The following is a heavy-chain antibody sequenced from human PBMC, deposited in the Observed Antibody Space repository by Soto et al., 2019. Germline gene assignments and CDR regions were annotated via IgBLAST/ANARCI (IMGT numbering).Heavy chain of an antibody. CDR1: GYTFTGYY. Sequence: ASVKVSCKASGYTFTGYYMHWVRQAPGQGLEWMGWINPNSGGTNYAQKFQGWVTMTRETSISTAYMELSRLRSDDTAVYYCARDWGIAVAGTLAYWGQGTLVTVSS. D-gene: IGHD6-19*01. CDR2: INPNSGGT. CDR3: ARDWGIAVAGTLAY. J-gene: IGHJ4*02. V-gene: IGHV1-2*04.